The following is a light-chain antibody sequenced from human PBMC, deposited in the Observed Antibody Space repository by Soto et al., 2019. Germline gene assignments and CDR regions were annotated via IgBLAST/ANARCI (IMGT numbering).Light chain of an antibody. Sequence: QSALTQPPSVSGSPGQSVTISCSGTSSDVGCYSFVSWYQQHPGTTPKLIIYDVRNRPSGVPDRFSGSKSGNTASLTISGLQAEDEAHYYCCSYAGMYSVIFGGGIKLTV. J-gene: IGLJ2*01. V-gene: IGLV2-11*01. CDR1: SSDVGCYSF. CDR2: DVR. CDR3: CSYAGMYSVI.